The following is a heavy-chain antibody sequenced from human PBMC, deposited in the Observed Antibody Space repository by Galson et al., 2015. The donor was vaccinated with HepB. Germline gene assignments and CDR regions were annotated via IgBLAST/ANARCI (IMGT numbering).Heavy chain of an antibody. V-gene: IGHV3-30-3*01. CDR2: ISYDGSNK. D-gene: IGHD6-6*01. Sequence: SLRLSCAASGFTFSSYAMHWVRQAPGKGLEWVAVISYDGSNKYYADSVKGRFTISRDNSKNTLYLQMNSLRAEDTAVYYCARDQYSSSSGWFDPWGQGTLVTVSS. CDR1: GFTFSSYA. CDR3: ARDQYSSSSGWFDP. J-gene: IGHJ5*02.